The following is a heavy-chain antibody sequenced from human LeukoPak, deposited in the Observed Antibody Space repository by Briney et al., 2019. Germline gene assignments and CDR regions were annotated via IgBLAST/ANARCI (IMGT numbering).Heavy chain of an antibody. CDR2: IYYSGST. J-gene: IGHJ4*02. V-gene: IGHV4-31*03. D-gene: IGHD3-10*01. Sequence: SETLSLTCTVSGGSISSGGYYWSWIRQHPGKGLEWIGYIYYSGSTYYNPSLKSRVTISVDTSKNQFSLKLSSVTAADTAVYYCARSGSGSYNYFDYWGQGTLVTVSS. CDR1: GGSISSGGYY. CDR3: ARSGSGSYNYFDY.